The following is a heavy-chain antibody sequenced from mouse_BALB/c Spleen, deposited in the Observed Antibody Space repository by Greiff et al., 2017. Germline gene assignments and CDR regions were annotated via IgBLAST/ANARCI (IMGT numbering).Heavy chain of an antibody. Sequence: QVQLKESGAELVRPGASVTLSCKASGYTFTDYEMHWVKQTPVHGLEWIGAIDPETGGTAYNQKFKGKATLTADKSSSTAYMELRSLTSEDSAVYYCKEGDPDYWGQGTTLTVSS. CDR1: GYTFTDYE. CDR3: KEGDPDY. J-gene: IGHJ2*01. V-gene: IGHV1-15*01. CDR2: IDPETGGT. D-gene: IGHD3-3*01.